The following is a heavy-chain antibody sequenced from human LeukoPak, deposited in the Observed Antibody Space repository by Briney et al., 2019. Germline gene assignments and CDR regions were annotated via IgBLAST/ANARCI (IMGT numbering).Heavy chain of an antibody. V-gene: IGHV3-23*01. CDR3: ASRLITMVRGVINDY. D-gene: IGHD3-10*01. CDR2: ISGSGGST. CDR1: GFTFSSYA. Sequence: GGSLRLSCAASGFTFSSYAMSWVRQAPGKGLEWVSAISGSGGSTYYADSVKGRFTISRDNAKNSLYLQMNSLRAEDTAVYYCASRLITMVRGVINDYWGQGTLVTVSS. J-gene: IGHJ4*02.